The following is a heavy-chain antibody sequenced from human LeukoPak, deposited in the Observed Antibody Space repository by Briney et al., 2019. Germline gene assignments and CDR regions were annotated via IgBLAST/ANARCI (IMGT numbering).Heavy chain of an antibody. D-gene: IGHD3-22*01. Sequence: ASVKVSCKASGYTFTGYYMHWVRQAPGQGLEWMGWINPNSGGTNYAQKFQGRVTMTRDTSISTAYMELSRLRSDDTAVYYCARQLDSSGYYPYDAFDIWGQGTMVTVSS. J-gene: IGHJ3*02. CDR1: GYTFTGYY. V-gene: IGHV1-2*02. CDR3: ARQLDSSGYYPYDAFDI. CDR2: INPNSGGT.